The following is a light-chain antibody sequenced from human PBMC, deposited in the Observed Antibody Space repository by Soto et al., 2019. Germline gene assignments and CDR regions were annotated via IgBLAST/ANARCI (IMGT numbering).Light chain of an antibody. V-gene: IGLV1-40*01. CDR2: GNS. Sequence: QSVLTQPPSVSGAPWQRVTISCTGSSSNIGAGYDVHWYQQLPGTAPKLLIYGNSNRPSGVPDRFSGSKSGTSASLAITGLQAEDEADYYCQSYDSSLSGSWVFGGGTQLTVL. J-gene: IGLJ3*02. CDR1: SSNIGAGYD. CDR3: QSYDSSLSGSWV.